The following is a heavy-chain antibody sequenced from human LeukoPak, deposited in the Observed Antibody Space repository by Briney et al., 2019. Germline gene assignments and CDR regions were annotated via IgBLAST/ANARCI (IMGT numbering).Heavy chain of an antibody. Sequence: SETLSLTCTVSGGSISSYYWSWIRQPPGKGLEWIGYIYYSGSTNYNPSLKSRVTISVDTSKNQFSLKLSSVTAADTAVYYCARGASVHYYYMDVWGKGTTVTVSS. J-gene: IGHJ6*03. V-gene: IGHV4-59*01. CDR2: IYYSGST. CDR1: GGSISSYY. CDR3: ARGASVHYYYMDV.